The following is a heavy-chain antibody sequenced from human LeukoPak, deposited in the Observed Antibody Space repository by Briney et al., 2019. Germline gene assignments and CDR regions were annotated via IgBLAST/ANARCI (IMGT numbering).Heavy chain of an antibody. CDR2: IKQDGSEK. CDR3: ARSAVVAATRLGY. J-gene: IGHJ4*02. CDR1: GFTFTTYP. V-gene: IGHV3-7*01. Sequence: GGSLRLSCAASGFTFTTYPMSWVRQAPGKGLEWVANIKQDGSEKYYVDSVKGRFTISRDNAKNSLYLQMNSLRAEDTAVYYCARSAVVAATRLGYWGQGTLVTVSS. D-gene: IGHD2-15*01.